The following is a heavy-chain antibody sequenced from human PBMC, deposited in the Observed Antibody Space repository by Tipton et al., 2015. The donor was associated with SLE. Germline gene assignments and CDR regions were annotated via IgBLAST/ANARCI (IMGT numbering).Heavy chain of an antibody. CDR1: GGSFSGYY. V-gene: IGHV4-38-2*01. D-gene: IGHD2-21*01. CDR3: ARLFTSGVY. CDR2: IYHGGSA. J-gene: IGHJ4*02. Sequence: TLSLTCAVYGGSFSGYYWGWIRQPPGKGLEWIGSIYHGGSAYYNPSLKSRVTISVDTSKNQFSLKLYSVTAADTAVYYCARLFTSGVYWGQGTLVTVSS.